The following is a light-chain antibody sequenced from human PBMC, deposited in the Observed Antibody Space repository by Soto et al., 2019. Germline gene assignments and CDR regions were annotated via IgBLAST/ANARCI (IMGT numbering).Light chain of an antibody. CDR2: AAS. Sequence: EIVLTQSPGTLSLSPGERATISCRASQSVSSNYLAWYQQKPGQAPRLLIYAASNRASGIPDRFGGSGSGTSFTLTVSRLAPEDFAVYYCQQYGSTPWTFGQGTKVEI. CDR3: QQYGSTPWT. V-gene: IGKV3-20*01. CDR1: QSVSSNY. J-gene: IGKJ1*01.